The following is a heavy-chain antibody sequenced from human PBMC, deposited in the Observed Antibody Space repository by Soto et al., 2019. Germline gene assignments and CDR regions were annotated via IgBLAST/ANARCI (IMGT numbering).Heavy chain of an antibody. Sequence: ASVKVSCKASGYTFTSYDINWVRQATGHGLEWMGWMNPNSGNTGYAQKFQGRVTMTRNTSISTAYMELSSLRSEDTAVYYCARICSGGSCYPRAVDAFDIWGQGTMVTVSS. CDR1: GYTFTSYD. D-gene: IGHD2-15*01. V-gene: IGHV1-8*01. CDR2: MNPNSGNT. J-gene: IGHJ3*02. CDR3: ARICSGGSCYPRAVDAFDI.